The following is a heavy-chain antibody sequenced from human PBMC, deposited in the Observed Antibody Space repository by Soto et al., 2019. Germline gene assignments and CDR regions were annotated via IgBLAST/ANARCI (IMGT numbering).Heavy chain of an antibody. J-gene: IGHJ4*01. V-gene: IGHV3-53*01. CDR1: GFTVSSNY. Sequence: LRLSCAASGFTVSSNYMSWVRQAPGKGLEWVSVIYSGGSTYYADSVKGRFTISRDDSKNRVYLEMNSLQTEDTAMYYCTTDSYITTITVRFDYWGHGTLVTVSS. CDR3: TTDSYITTITVRFDY. D-gene: IGHD3-22*01. CDR2: IYSGGST.